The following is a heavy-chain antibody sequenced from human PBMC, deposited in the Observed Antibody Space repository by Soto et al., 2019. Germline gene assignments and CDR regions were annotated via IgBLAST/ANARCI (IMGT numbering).Heavy chain of an antibody. D-gene: IGHD3-3*01. CDR2: IIPIFGTA. CDR1: GGTFSSYA. Sequence: SVKVSCKASGGTFSSYAISWVRQAPGQGLEWMGGIIPIFGTANYAQKFQGRVTITADESTSTAYMELSSLRSEDTAVYYCARLYDFWSGPPYYYGMDVWGQGTTVTVSS. CDR3: ARLYDFWSGPPYYYGMDV. J-gene: IGHJ6*02. V-gene: IGHV1-69*13.